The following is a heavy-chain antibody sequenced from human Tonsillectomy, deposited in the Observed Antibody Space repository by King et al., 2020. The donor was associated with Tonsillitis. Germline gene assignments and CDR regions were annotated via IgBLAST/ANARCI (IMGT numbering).Heavy chain of an antibody. D-gene: IGHD1-14*01. CDR1: GYTFTSYY. J-gene: IGHJ4*02. Sequence: QLVESGAEVKKPGASVKVSCKASGYTFTSYYMHWVRQAPGQGLEWMGIINPSGGSTSYAQKFQGRVTMTRDTSTSTIYMGLSSLRSEDTAVYYCARRSNHLYFDYWGQGTLVTVSS. CDR2: INPSGGST. CDR3: ARRSNHLYFDY. V-gene: IGHV1-46*01.